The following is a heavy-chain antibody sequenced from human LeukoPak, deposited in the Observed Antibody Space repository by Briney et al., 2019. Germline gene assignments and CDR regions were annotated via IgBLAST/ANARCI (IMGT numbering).Heavy chain of an antibody. CDR2: ITNSGDST. V-gene: IGHV3-23*01. CDR3: AKDRGYYDTSGYLI. J-gene: IGHJ4*02. CDR1: GFTFSSYG. D-gene: IGHD3-22*01. Sequence: GASLQISCAASGFTFSSYGMIWVRQAPGKGLEWVSTITNSGDSTYYTDSVKGRFTISRDDSRNTLYLQMNSLRAEDTAVYYCAKDRGYYDTSGYLIWGQGTLVTVSS.